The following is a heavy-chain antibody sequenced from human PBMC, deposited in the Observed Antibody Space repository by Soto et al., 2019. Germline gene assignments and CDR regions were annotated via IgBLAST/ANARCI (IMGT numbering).Heavy chain of an antibody. CDR1: GFTFSSYD. CDR3: AKGSYSGVYSDFDY. V-gene: IGHV3-30*18. CDR2: ISYDGSNK. J-gene: IGHJ4*02. D-gene: IGHD1-26*01. Sequence: QVQLVGSGGGVVQPGRSLILSCAASGFTFSSYDMHWVRQAPGKGLEWVAIISYDGSNKYYADSVKGRFTLSRDNSKNTLYLQMNSLRSGDTAVYYCAKGSYSGVYSDFDYWGQGTLVTVSS.